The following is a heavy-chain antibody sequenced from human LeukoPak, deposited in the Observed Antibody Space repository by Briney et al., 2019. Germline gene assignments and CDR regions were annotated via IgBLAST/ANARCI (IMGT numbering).Heavy chain of an antibody. D-gene: IGHD3-3*01. V-gene: IGHV1-18*01. CDR2: ISAYNGNT. CDR3: ARGQVFLEWLLPIDY. J-gene: IGHJ4*02. CDR1: GYTFTSYG. Sequence: ASVKVSCKASGYTFTSYGISWVRQAPGQGLEWMGWISAYNGNTNYAQKLQGRVTMTTDTSTSTAYMELRSLRSDDTAVYYCARGQVFLEWLLPIDYWGQGTLVTVSS.